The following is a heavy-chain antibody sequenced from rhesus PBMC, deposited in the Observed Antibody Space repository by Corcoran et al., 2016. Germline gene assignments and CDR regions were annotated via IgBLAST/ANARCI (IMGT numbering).Heavy chain of an antibody. J-gene: IGHJ5-2*02. CDR3: ARRVGVVMYSLDV. Sequence: QVQLQESGPGLVKPSETLSLTCAVSGGPLSSGYYYWTWIRQPPGKGLEWIGYFTYPGTTSYSPSLKSRVTISRDTSKNQFSLKLSSVTAADTAVYYCARRVGVVMYSLDVWGRGVLVTVSS. CDR1: GGPLSSGYYY. CDR2: FTYPGTT. V-gene: IGHV4-122*02. D-gene: IGHD3-3*01.